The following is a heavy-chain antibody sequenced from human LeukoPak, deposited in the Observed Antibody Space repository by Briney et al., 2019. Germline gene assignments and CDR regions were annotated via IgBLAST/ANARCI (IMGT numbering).Heavy chain of an antibody. D-gene: IGHD5-12*01. V-gene: IGHV3-66*01. J-gene: IGHJ4*02. CDR3: ARDRPYGGQYFDY. Sequence: GGSLRLSCAASGFTVSSNYMSWVRQAPGKGLEWVSVIYSGGSTYYADSVKGRFTISRGNSKNTLYLQMNSLRAEDTAVYYCARDRPYGGQYFDYWGQGTLVTVSS. CDR1: GFTVSSNY. CDR2: IYSGGST.